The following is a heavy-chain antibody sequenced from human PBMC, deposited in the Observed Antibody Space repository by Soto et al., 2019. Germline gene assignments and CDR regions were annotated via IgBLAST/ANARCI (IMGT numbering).Heavy chain of an antibody. V-gene: IGHV1-2*04. CDR3: ARESGGATATVDYYYFYMDV. CDR2: INPNSGVT. Sequence: QVQLVQSGAEVKKPGASVTVSCRASGDAFTGYDMHWVRQAPGQGLEWMGWINPNSGVTKYAQKFQGWVTMTRDTSIRTVYMELSRLRSDDTAVYYCARESGGATATVDYYYFYMDVWGTGTTVTVSS. J-gene: IGHJ6*03. D-gene: IGHD5-12*01. CDR1: GDAFTGYD.